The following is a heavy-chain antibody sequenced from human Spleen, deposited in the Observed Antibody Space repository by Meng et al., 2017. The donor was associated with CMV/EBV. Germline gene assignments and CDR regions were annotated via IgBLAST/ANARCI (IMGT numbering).Heavy chain of an antibody. CDR2: ISTSGSII. Sequence: GESLKISCSASGFTFSDYYMSWIRQAPGKGLEWVSYISTSGSIIYYADSVKGRFTISRDNAKHSLSLQMNSLRAEDTAVYYCARDLLSYYGMDVWGQGTTVTVSS. V-gene: IGHV3-11*04. CDR1: GFTFSDYY. CDR3: ARDLLSYYGMDV. J-gene: IGHJ6*02.